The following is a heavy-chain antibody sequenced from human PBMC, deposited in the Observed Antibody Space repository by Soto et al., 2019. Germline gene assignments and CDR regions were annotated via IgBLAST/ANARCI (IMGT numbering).Heavy chain of an antibody. CDR3: AKVSADYCYGSGPFDY. CDR1: GFTFSSYG. CDR2: ISSDGSNK. Sequence: QVQLVESGGGVVQPGRSLRLSCAASGFTFSSYGMHWVLQAPGKGLEWVALISSDGSNKYYAVSGQGRFTISRDNSKNTLYLQMNTLRAEDTAVYYCAKVSADYCYGSGPFDYWGQGTLVTVSS. J-gene: IGHJ4*02. D-gene: IGHD3-10*01. V-gene: IGHV3-30*18.